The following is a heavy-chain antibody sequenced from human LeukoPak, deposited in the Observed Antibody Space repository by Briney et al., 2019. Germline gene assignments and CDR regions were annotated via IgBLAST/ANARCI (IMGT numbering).Heavy chain of an antibody. V-gene: IGHV1-46*01. D-gene: IGHD2-2*01. CDR2: INPSGGST. Sequence: ASVKVSCKASGYTFTSYYMHWVRQAPGQGLEWMGIINPSGGSTSYAQKFQGRVTMTRDMSTSTVYMELSSLRSEDTAVYYCAREGYCSSTSCPTFDYWGQGTLVTVSS. CDR1: GYTFTSYY. J-gene: IGHJ4*02. CDR3: AREGYCSSTSCPTFDY.